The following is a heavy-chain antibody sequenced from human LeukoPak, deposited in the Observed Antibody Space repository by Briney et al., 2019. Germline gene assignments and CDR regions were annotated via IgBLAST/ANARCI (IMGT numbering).Heavy chain of an antibody. CDR1: GGSISSYY. J-gene: IGHJ4*02. CDR2: IYYSGST. CDR3: ARLRMVRGVDY. D-gene: IGHD3-10*01. V-gene: IGHV4-59*08. Sequence: SETLSLTCTVSGGSISSYYWSWIRQPPGKGLEWIGYIYYSGSTNYNPSLKSRVTTSVDTSKNQFSLKLSSVTAADTAVYYCARLRMVRGVDYWGQGTLVTVSS.